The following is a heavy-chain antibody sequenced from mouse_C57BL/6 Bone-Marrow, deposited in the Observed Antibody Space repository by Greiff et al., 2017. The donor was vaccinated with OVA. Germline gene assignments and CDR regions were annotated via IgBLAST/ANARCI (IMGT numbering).Heavy chain of an antibody. Sequence: LQQSGAELVRPGTSVKLSCKASGYTFTSYWMHWVKQRPGQGLEWIGVIDPSDSYTTYHQKFKGKATLTVDTSSSTAYMQLSSLTSEDSAVYYCARHITTVVGGDFAYWGQGTLVTVSA. CDR3: ARHITTVVGGDFAY. CDR1: GYTFTSYW. V-gene: IGHV1-59*01. CDR2: IDPSDSYT. J-gene: IGHJ3*01. D-gene: IGHD1-1*01.